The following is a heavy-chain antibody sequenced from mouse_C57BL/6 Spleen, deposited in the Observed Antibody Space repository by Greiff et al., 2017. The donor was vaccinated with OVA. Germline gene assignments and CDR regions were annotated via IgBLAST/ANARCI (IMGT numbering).Heavy chain of an antibody. Sequence: EVQVVESGGGLVKPGGSLKLSCAASGFTFSSYAMSWVRQTPEKRLEWVATISDGGSYTYYPDNVKGRFTISRDNAKNNLYLQMSHLKSEDTAMYYCARGERDYGNYDYWGQGTSVTVSS. D-gene: IGHD2-1*01. J-gene: IGHJ4*01. CDR1: GFTFSSYA. V-gene: IGHV5-4*01. CDR3: ARGERDYGNYDY. CDR2: ISDGGSYT.